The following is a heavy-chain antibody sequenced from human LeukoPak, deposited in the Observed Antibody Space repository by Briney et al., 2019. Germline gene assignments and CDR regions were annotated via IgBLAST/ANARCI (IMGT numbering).Heavy chain of an antibody. J-gene: IGHJ4*02. D-gene: IGHD2-15*01. V-gene: IGHV1-2*02. Sequence: ASVKVSCKASGYTFTGHYMHWVRQAPGQGLEWMGWINPNSGGTNYAQKLQGRVTMTTDTSTSTAYMELRSLRSDDTAVYYCARGGGYCSGGSCYEFDYWGQGTLVTVSS. CDR3: ARGGGYCSGGSCYEFDY. CDR1: GYTFTGHY. CDR2: INPNSGGT.